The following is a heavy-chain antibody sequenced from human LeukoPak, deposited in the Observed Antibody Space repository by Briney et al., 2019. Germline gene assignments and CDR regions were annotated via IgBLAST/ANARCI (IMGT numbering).Heavy chain of an antibody. CDR2: ISSSSSYI. D-gene: IGHD3-3*01. V-gene: IGHV3-21*01. Sequence: GGSLRLSCAASGFTFSSYSMNWVRQAPGKGLEWVSSISSSSSYIYYADPVKGRFTISRDNAKNSLYLQMNSLRAEDTAVYYCARDLNYDFWSGYYPTQYYFDYWGQGTLVTVSS. CDR1: GFTFSSYS. CDR3: ARDLNYDFWSGYYPTQYYFDY. J-gene: IGHJ4*02.